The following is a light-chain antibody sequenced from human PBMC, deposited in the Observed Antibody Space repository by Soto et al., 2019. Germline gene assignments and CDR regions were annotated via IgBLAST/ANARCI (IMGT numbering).Light chain of an antibody. CDR1: SSDVGTYNL. CDR3: CSYAGYTTL. CDR2: EVT. V-gene: IGLV2-23*02. J-gene: IGLJ2*01. Sequence: QSVLTQPASVSGSPGQSITISCTGTSSDVGTYNLVSWYQQHPGKAPKTLIYEVTKRPSGVSNRFSGSKSGNTASLTISGLQAEDEADYYCCSYAGYTTLFGGGTKLTVL.